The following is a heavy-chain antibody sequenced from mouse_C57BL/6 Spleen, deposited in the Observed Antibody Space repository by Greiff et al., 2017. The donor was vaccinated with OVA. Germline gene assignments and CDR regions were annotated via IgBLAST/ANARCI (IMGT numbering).Heavy chain of an antibody. CDR3: TAPRDSSGYVGTWFAY. Sequence: EVQLQQSGAELVRPGASVKLSCTASGFNIKDDYMHWVKQRPEQGLEWIGWIDPENGDTEYASKFQGKATITADTSSNTAYLQLSSLTSEDTAVYYCTAPRDSSGYVGTWFAYWGQGTLVTVSA. CDR2: IDPENGDT. D-gene: IGHD3-2*02. J-gene: IGHJ3*01. V-gene: IGHV14-4*01. CDR1: GFNIKDDY.